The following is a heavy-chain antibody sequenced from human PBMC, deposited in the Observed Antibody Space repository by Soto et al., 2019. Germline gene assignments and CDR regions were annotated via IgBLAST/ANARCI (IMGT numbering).Heavy chain of an antibody. Sequence: QVQLVESGGGVVQPGRSLRPSCAASGFTFSTYTMYWVRQAPGKGLEWVAVISYDGSNKYYADSVKGRFTISRDNSKKMLYLQMNSLRAEDTAVYYCAREIAADPSYYGMDVWGQGTTVTVSS. CDR2: ISYDGSNK. J-gene: IGHJ6*02. CDR3: AREIAADPSYYGMDV. D-gene: IGHD6-25*01. CDR1: GFTFSTYT. V-gene: IGHV3-30-3*01.